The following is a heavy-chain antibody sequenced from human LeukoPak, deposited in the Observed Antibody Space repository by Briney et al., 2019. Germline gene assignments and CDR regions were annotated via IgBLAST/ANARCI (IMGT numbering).Heavy chain of an antibody. Sequence: GGSLRLSCAASGFTFSNYAMTWVCQAPGKGLEWVSSISGSGGNTDYADSVKGRFTISRDSSKNTLYLQLNSLRAEDTAVYYCAKGSSSSSGRPDCWGQGTLVTVSS. CDR1: GFTFSNYA. D-gene: IGHD6-6*01. CDR3: AKGSSSSSGRPDC. CDR2: ISGSGGNT. V-gene: IGHV3-23*01. J-gene: IGHJ4*02.